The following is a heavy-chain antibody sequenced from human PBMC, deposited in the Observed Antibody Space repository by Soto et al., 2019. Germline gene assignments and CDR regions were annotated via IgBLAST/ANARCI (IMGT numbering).Heavy chain of an antibody. CDR1: GYTLTELS. Sequence: ASVKVSCKVSGYTLTELSMHWVRQAPGKGLEWMGGFDPEDGETIYAQKFQGRVTMTEDTSTDTAYMELSSLRSEDTAVYYCATDLIAARIYYYYMDVWGKGTTVTVSS. V-gene: IGHV1-24*01. CDR2: FDPEDGET. D-gene: IGHD6-6*01. J-gene: IGHJ6*03. CDR3: ATDLIAARIYYYYMDV.